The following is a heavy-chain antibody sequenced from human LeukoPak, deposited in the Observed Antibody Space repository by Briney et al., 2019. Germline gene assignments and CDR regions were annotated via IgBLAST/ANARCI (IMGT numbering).Heavy chain of an antibody. Sequence: PGGSLKLSCAASGFTFSSYGMHWVRQAPGKGLGWVAFIRYDGSNKYYADSVKGRFTISRDNSKNTLYLQMNSLRAEDTAVYYCAKDLELAVVVAATGFYYWGQGTLVTVSS. D-gene: IGHD2-15*01. V-gene: IGHV3-30*02. CDR2: IRYDGSNK. J-gene: IGHJ4*02. CDR3: AKDLELAVVVAATGFYY. CDR1: GFTFSSYG.